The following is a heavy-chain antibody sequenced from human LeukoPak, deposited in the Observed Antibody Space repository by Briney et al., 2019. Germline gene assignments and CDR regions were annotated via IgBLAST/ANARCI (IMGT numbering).Heavy chain of an antibody. Sequence: GGSLRLSCAASGFTFNNYLMHWVRQAPGKGLVWVSRINSDGSTTDYADSVKGRFTVSRDNAKNTLYLQMNSLRAEDTAVYYCAREDFWSGYFSDYWGQGTLVTVSS. CDR3: AREDFWSGYFSDY. V-gene: IGHV3-74*01. CDR2: INSDGSTT. J-gene: IGHJ4*02. CDR1: GFTFNNYL. D-gene: IGHD3-3*01.